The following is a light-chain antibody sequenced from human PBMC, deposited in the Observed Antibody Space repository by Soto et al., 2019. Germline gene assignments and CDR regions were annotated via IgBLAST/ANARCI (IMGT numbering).Light chain of an antibody. Sequence: DIQMTQSPSSLSAAVGDRVTITCRSSQSTISYLNWYQQKPGKAPKRLIYAASSLQSGVPSRFSGSGSGTDFTLTISSLQPEDFATYYCQQSYSTPWTFGQGTKVEIK. J-gene: IGKJ1*01. V-gene: IGKV1-39*01. CDR1: QSTISY. CDR2: AAS. CDR3: QQSYSTPWT.